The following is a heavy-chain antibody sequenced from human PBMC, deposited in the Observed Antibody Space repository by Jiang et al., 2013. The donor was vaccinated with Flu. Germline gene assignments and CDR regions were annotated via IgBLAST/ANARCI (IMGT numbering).Heavy chain of an antibody. CDR2: IYYMGXP. V-gene: IGHV4-39*07. Sequence: GLEWIGSIYYMGXPTXTVLKSRVTISVDTSKNQXSLKLSSVTAADTAVYYCASGWYYYDSSGSIDYWGQGTLVTVSS. J-gene: IGHJ4*02. CDR3: ASGWYYYDSSGSIDY. D-gene: IGHD3-22*01.